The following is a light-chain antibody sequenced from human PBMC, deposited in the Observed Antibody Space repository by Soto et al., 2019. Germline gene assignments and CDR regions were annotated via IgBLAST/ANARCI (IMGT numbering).Light chain of an antibody. V-gene: IGKV3-15*01. CDR1: QSIGSN. CDR3: QQYNNWPRT. CDR2: GAS. Sequence: EIVMTQSPATLSVSPGERATLSCRASQSIGSNLAWYQQKPGQSPRLLIYGASTRATGLPARFSGSGSGTEFTLTISSLQSEDFALYYCQQYNNWPRTFGQGTKVDIK. J-gene: IGKJ1*01.